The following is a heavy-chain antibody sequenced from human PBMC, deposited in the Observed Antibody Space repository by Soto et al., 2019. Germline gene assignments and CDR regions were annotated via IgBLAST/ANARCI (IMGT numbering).Heavy chain of an antibody. J-gene: IGHJ1*01. CDR1: GGSITSYY. CDR3: ASLNYDFWSGYSHYAEYFQH. V-gene: IGHV4-59*01. Sequence: SETLSLTCTVSGGSITSYYWSWIRQPPGKVLEWIGYIYYSGSTNYNPSLKSRVTISVDTSKNQFSLKLSSVTAADTAVYYCASLNYDFWSGYSHYAEYFQHWGQGTLVTVS. CDR2: IYYSGST. D-gene: IGHD3-3*01.